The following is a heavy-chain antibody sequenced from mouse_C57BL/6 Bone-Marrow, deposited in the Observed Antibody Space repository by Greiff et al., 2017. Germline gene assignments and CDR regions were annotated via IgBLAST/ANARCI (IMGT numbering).Heavy chain of an antibody. D-gene: IGHD1-1*01. J-gene: IGHJ2*01. CDR2: IYPRSGNT. V-gene: IGHV1-81*01. CDR3: ARKYYYGSSPDYFDY. CDR1: GYTFTSYG. Sequence: QVQLQQSGAELARPGASVKLSCKASGYTFTSYGISWVKQRTGQGLEWIGEIYPRSGNTYYNEKFKGKATLTADKSSSTAYMELRSLTSEDSAVYFCARKYYYGSSPDYFDYWGQGTTLTVSS.